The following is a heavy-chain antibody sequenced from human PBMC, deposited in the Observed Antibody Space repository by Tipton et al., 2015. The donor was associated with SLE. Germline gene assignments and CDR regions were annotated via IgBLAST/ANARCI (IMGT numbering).Heavy chain of an antibody. J-gene: IGHJ4*02. V-gene: IGHV3-7*01. CDR2: IRQDGSEK. CDR1: GITFSAYW. Sequence: GSLRLSCAASGITFSAYWMTWVRQAPGRGLEWVANIRQDGSEKFYVDSVKGRFIISRDNAKNSLYLQMNSLRVEDTAVYYCVSPSLDHWGQGTLVTVSP. CDR3: VSPSLDH.